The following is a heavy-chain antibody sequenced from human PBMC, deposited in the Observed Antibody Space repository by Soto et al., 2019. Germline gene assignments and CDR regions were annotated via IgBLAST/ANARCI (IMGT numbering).Heavy chain of an antibody. CDR1: GFTVSSNY. D-gene: IGHD6-19*01. V-gene: IGHV3-66*01. J-gene: IGHJ6*02. Sequence: GGALRLSCAASGFTVSSNYMSWVRQAPGKGLEWISIIYSAGNTYYADSVKGRFTISRDNSKNTLYPQMNSLGAEDTAVYYCARDFAVGGPTINYYYGMDVWGQGTTVNVSS. CDR2: IYSAGNT. CDR3: ARDFAVGGPTINYYYGMDV.